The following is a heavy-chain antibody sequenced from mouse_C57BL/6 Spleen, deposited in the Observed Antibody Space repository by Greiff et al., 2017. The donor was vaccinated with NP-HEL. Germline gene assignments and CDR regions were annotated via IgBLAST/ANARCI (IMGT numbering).Heavy chain of an antibody. D-gene: IGHD2-4*01. CDR2: ISDGGSYT. Sequence: EVMLVESGGGLVKPGGSLKLSCAASGFTFSSYAMSWVRQTPEKRLEWVATISDGGSYTYYPDNVKGRFTISRDNAKNNLYLQMSHLKSEDTAMYYCVRDGGLRLMDYWGQGTSVTVSS. CDR3: VRDGGLRLMDY. V-gene: IGHV5-4*01. J-gene: IGHJ4*01. CDR1: GFTFSSYA.